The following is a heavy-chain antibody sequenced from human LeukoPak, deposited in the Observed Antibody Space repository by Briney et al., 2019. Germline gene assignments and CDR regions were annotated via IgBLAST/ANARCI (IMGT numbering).Heavy chain of an antibody. CDR2: INPSCGST. CDR1: GYTFTSYY. J-gene: IGHJ1*01. V-gene: IGHV1-46*01. D-gene: IGHD4-17*01. Sequence: ASVKVSCKASGYTFTSYYMHWVRQAPGQGLEWMGIINPSCGSTSYAQKFQGRVTMTRDTSTSTVYMELSSLRSEDTAVYYCARAVEALAVTTYFQHWGQGTLVTVSS. CDR3: ARAVEALAVTTYFQH.